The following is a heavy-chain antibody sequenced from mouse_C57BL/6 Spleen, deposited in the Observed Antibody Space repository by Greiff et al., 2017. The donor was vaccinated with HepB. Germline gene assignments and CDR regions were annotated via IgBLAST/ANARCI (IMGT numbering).Heavy chain of an antibody. CDR3: ARTGGNYFYYFDY. CDR2: IDPSDSET. CDR1: GYTFTSYW. V-gene: IGHV1-52*01. D-gene: IGHD2-1*01. Sequence: QVQLQQPGAELVRPGSSVKLSCKASGYTFTSYWMHWVKQRPIQGLEWIGNIDPSDSETHYNQKFKDKATLTVDKSSSTAYMQLSSLTSEDSAVYYCARTGGNYFYYFDYWGQGTTLTVSS. J-gene: IGHJ2*01.